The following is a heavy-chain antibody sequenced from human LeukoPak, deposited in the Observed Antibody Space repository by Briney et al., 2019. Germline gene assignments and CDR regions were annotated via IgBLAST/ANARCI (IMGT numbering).Heavy chain of an antibody. CDR2: ISAYNGNT. D-gene: IGHD3-22*01. CDR1: GYTFTSYG. J-gene: IGHJ4*02. V-gene: IGHV1-18*01. Sequence: ASVKVSCKASGYTFTSYGISWVRQAPGQGLEWMGWISAYNGNTNYAQKLQGRVTMTTDTSTSTAYMELRSLRSDDTAVYYCAREPPYYYDSSGYYAQNDYWGQGTLVTVSS. CDR3: AREPPYYYDSSGYYAQNDY.